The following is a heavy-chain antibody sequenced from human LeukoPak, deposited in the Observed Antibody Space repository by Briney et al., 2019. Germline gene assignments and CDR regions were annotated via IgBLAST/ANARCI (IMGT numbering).Heavy chain of an antibody. CDR2: ISYDGSNK. Sequence: GGSLRLSCAASGFTFSSYAMHWVRQAPGKGLEWVAVISYDGSNKYYADSVKGRFTISRDNSKNTLYLQMNSLRAEDTAVYYCARDWEAPNRIAAAATGDYWGQGTLVTVSS. D-gene: IGHD6-13*01. J-gene: IGHJ4*02. CDR3: ARDWEAPNRIAAAATGDY. V-gene: IGHV3-30-3*01. CDR1: GFTFSSYA.